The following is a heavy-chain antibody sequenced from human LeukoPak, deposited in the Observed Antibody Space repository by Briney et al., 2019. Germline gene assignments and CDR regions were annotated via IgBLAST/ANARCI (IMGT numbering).Heavy chain of an antibody. Sequence: GGSLRLSCAASGFTFSSYSMNWVRQAPGKGLEWVSYISSSSSTIYYADSVKGRFTISRDNAKNSLYLQMNSLRAEDTAVYYCARDRQWLVRDAFDIWGQGTMVTVSS. D-gene: IGHD6-19*01. V-gene: IGHV3-48*01. J-gene: IGHJ3*02. CDR2: ISSSSSTI. CDR1: GFTFSSYS. CDR3: ARDRQWLVRDAFDI.